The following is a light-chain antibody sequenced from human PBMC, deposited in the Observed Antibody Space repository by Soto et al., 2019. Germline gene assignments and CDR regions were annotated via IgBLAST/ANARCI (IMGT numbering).Light chain of an antibody. CDR1: QGISNS. CDR3: QQTHSFPIT. Sequence: DIQMTQSPSSVSASVGHRVTITCRASQGISNSLAWYRQKPGKAPDLLISSASSLQSGVPSRFSGSGSGTDFTLTISSLQPEDFAIYYCQQTHSFPITGGQGTRLEIK. J-gene: IGKJ5*01. V-gene: IGKV1D-12*01. CDR2: SAS.